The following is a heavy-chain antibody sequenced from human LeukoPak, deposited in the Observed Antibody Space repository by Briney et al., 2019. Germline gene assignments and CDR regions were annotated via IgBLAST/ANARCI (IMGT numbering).Heavy chain of an antibody. V-gene: IGHV3-33*01. CDR1: GFTFSSYG. CDR2: IWYDGSNK. CDR3: ARNSGSYYFDY. Sequence: GGSLRLSCAASGFTFSSYGMHWVRQAPGKGLEWVAVIWYDGSNKYYADSVKGRFTISRDNSKYTLYLQMNSLRAEDTAVYYCARNSGSYYFDYWGQGTLVTVSS. D-gene: IGHD1-26*01. J-gene: IGHJ4*02.